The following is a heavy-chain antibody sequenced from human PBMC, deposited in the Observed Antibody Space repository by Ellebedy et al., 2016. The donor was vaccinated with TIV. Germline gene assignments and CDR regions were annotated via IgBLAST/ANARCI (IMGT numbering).Heavy chain of an antibody. CDR1: GFTFSSYA. CDR3: TTGGYCSGGSCPPYYYYYGMDV. V-gene: IGHV3-30*04. J-gene: IGHJ6*02. D-gene: IGHD2-15*01. CDR2: ISYDGSNK. Sequence: GGSLRLSXAASGFTFSSYAMHWVRQAPGKGLEWVAVISYDGSNKYYADSVKGRFTISRDNSKNTLYLQMNSLKTEDTAVYYCTTGGYCSGGSCPPYYYYYGMDVWGQGTTVTVSS.